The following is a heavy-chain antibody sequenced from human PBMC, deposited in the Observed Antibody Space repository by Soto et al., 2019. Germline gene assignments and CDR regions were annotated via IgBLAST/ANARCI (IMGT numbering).Heavy chain of an antibody. D-gene: IGHD5-18*01. V-gene: IGHV1-3*05. Sequence: QVQLVQSGAEEKKPGASVKVSCKASGYTFTSYAMHWVRQAPGQRLESMGWINAGNGNTKYSQKFQGRVTITRDTSASTAYMELGSLRSEATAVYYCARDQLIAFDYWGQGTLVTVSS. CDR2: INAGNGNT. CDR1: GYTFTSYA. CDR3: ARDQLIAFDY. J-gene: IGHJ4*02.